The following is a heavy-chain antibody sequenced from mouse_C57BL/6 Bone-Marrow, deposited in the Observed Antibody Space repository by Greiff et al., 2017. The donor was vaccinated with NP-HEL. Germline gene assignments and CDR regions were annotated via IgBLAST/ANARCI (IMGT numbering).Heavy chain of an antibody. V-gene: IGHV1-54*01. Sequence: VQLQQSGAELVRPGTSVKVSCKASGYAFTNYLIEWVKQRPGQGLEWIGVINPGSGGTNYNEKFKGKATLTADKSSSTAYMQLSSLTSEDSAVYFCEREEKLRTYFDYWGQGTTRTVAS. J-gene: IGHJ2*01. CDR2: INPGSGGT. D-gene: IGHD3-2*02. CDR3: EREEKLRTYFDY. CDR1: GYAFTNYL.